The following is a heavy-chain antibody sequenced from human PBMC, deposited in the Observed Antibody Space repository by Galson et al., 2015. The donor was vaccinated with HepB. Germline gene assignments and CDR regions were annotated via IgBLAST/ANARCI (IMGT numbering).Heavy chain of an antibody. J-gene: IGHJ6*02. D-gene: IGHD1-14*01. V-gene: IGHV1-69*13. CDR2: IIPIFGTA. Sequence: SVKVSCKASGGTFSSYAISWVRQAPGQGLEWMGGIIPIFGTANYAQKFQGRVTITADESTSTAYMELSSLRSEDTAVYYCADNGRKMDNPSFEFYYYYGMDVWGQGTTVTVSS. CDR1: GGTFSSYA. CDR3: ADNGRKMDNPSFEFYYYYGMDV.